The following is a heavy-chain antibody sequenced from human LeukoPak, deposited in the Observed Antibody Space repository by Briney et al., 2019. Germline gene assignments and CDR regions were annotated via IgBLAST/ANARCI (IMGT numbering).Heavy chain of an antibody. CDR2: ISAYNGNT. V-gene: IGHV1-18*01. CDR1: GYIFSSYG. D-gene: IGHD4-11*01. CDR3: ARDLKQRYRNYNQRGWPFDP. J-gene: IGHJ5*02. Sequence: ASVKVSCKASGYIFSSYGISWVRQAPGQGLEWMGWISAYNGNTNYAQKVQGRVTMTTDTDTSTAYMELRSLRSADTAVYYCARDLKQRYRNYNQRGWPFDPWGQGTLVTVSS.